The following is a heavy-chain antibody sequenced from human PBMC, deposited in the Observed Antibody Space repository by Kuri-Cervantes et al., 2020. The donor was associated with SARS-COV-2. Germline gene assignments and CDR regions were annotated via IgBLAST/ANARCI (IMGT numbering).Heavy chain of an antibody. J-gene: IGHJ5*02. CDR1: GGTFSSYA. Sequence: SVKVSCKASGGTFSSYAISWVRQAPGQGLEWMGGIIPIFGTANYAQNFQGRVTITADKSTGTAYMEMNSLTSEDTAVYYCAVAYCSDENCPPWGPGTLVTVSS. D-gene: IGHD2-21*01. CDR2: IIPIFGTA. V-gene: IGHV1-69*06. CDR3: AVAYCSDENCPP.